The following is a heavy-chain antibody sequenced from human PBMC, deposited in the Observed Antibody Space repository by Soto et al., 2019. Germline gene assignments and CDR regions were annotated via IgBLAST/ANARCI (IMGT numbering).Heavy chain of an antibody. D-gene: IGHD4-17*01. CDR3: ARANTVSDAFDI. Sequence: PSETLSLTCTVSGGSISSYYWSWIRQPPGKGLEWIGYIYYSGSTNYNPSLKSRVTISVDTSKNQFSLKLSSVTAADTAVYYCARANTVSDAFDIWGQGTMVTVSS. V-gene: IGHV4-59*01. CDR1: GGSISSYY. CDR2: IYYSGST. J-gene: IGHJ3*02.